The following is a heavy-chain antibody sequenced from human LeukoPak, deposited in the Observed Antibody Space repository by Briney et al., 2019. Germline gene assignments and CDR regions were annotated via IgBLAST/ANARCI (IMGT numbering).Heavy chain of an antibody. CDR2: IKQDGREK. Sequence: PGGSLRLSCAASGFTFSSYWMSWVRQAPGRGLEWVANIKQDGREKTYVDSVKGRFTISRDNAKNSLYLQMNSLRAEDTAVYYCARVSPLYYDFWSGYYPYYGMDVWGQGTTVTVSS. J-gene: IGHJ6*02. D-gene: IGHD3-3*01. CDR3: ARVSPLYYDFWSGYYPYYGMDV. V-gene: IGHV3-7*01. CDR1: GFTFSSYW.